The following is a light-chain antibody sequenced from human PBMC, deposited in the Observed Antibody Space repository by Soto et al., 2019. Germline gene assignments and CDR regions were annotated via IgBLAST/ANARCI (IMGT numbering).Light chain of an antibody. Sequence: EIVLTQSPGTLSLSPGERATLSCRASQSVSSSYLAWYQQKPGQAPRLLIYGASSRATGIPDRFSGSGSGTYFPLNISRLEPEDFAVYYCQQYGSSPWTFGQGTKVEIK. V-gene: IGKV3-20*01. CDR3: QQYGSSPWT. J-gene: IGKJ1*01. CDR2: GAS. CDR1: QSVSSSY.